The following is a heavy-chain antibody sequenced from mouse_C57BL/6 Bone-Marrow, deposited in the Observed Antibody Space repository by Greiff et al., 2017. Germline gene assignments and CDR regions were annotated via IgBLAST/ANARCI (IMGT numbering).Heavy chain of an antibody. J-gene: IGHJ2*01. Sequence: QVQLQQPGAELVMPGASVKLSCKASGYTFTSYWMHWVKQRPGQGLEWIGEIDPSDSYTNYNQKFKGKSTLTVDNSSSTAYMQLSSLTSEDSAVYYCARSSGYPDYWGQGTTLTVSS. CDR1: GYTFTSYW. CDR2: IDPSDSYT. V-gene: IGHV1-69*01. CDR3: ARSSGYPDY. D-gene: IGHD3-1*01.